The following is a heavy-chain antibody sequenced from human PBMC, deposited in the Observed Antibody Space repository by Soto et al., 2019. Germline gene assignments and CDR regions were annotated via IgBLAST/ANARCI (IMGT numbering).Heavy chain of an antibody. D-gene: IGHD3-3*01. CDR2: INPSGGST. V-gene: IGHV1-46*03. J-gene: IGHJ4*02. CDR1: GYTFTSYY. Sequence: ASVKVSCKASGYTFTSYYMHWVRQAPGQGLEWMGIINPSGGSTSYAQKFQGRVTMTRDTSTSTVYMELSSLRSEDMAVYYCARRPFTIFGVGPFDYWGQGTLVTVSS. CDR3: ARRPFTIFGVGPFDY.